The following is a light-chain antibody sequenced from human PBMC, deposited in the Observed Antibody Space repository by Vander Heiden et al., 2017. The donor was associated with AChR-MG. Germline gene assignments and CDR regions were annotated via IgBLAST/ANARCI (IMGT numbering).Light chain of an antibody. CDR1: QSINLW. J-gene: IGKJ4*01. CDR3: QQYDSYPLT. Sequence: DIPMTQSPSTLYASVADRVDITCRANQSINLWLAWYQQKPGGAPKLLISKATSLQSGVPSRFSGAGSETEFTLTISGLQPDDYATYYCQQYDSYPLTFGGGTRVEI. CDR2: KAT. V-gene: IGKV1-5*03.